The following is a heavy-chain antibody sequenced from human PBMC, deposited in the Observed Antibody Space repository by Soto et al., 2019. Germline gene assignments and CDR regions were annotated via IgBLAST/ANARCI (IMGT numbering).Heavy chain of an antibody. CDR2: IYHTGRS. D-gene: IGHD2-15*01. CDR3: ARVGYCSGGSCYPVYYGMDA. Sequence: XETRSLPCAVSGCSIIGSIRSSDWWSWVLQPPGKGLEWIGQIYHTGRSNYNPSLRGRVTISVDKSKNQFSLKLSSVTAADTAVYYCARVGYCSGGSCYPVYYGMDAWGQGPTVTVSS. V-gene: IGHV4-4*02. J-gene: IGHJ6*02. CDR1: GCSIIGSIRSSDW.